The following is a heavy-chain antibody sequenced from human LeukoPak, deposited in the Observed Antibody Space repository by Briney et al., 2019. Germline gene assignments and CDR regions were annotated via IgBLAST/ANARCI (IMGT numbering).Heavy chain of an antibody. J-gene: IGHJ4*02. D-gene: IGHD2-15*01. V-gene: IGHV3-21*01. CDR1: GFTFSSYS. Sequence: GGSLRLSCAAPGFTFSSYSMNWVRQAPGKGLEWVSSISSSSSYIYYADSVKGRFTISRDNAKNSLYLQMNSLRAEDTAVYYCARLSVVVAATILDYWGQGTLVTVSS. CDR3: ARLSVVVAATILDY. CDR2: ISSSSSYI.